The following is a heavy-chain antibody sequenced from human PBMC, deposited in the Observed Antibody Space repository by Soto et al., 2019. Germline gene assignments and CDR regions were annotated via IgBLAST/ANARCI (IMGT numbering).Heavy chain of an antibody. CDR1: GGTFSSYT. J-gene: IGHJ6*03. V-gene: IGHV1-69*02. CDR2: IIPILGIA. Sequence: ASVNVSCKASGGTFSSYTISWVRQAPGQGLEWMGRIIPILGIANYAQKFQGRVTITADKSTSTAYMELSSLRSEDTAVYYCAQRVCSSTSCYRNYYHYMDVWGKGTTVTVSS. D-gene: IGHD2-2*01. CDR3: AQRVCSSTSCYRNYYHYMDV.